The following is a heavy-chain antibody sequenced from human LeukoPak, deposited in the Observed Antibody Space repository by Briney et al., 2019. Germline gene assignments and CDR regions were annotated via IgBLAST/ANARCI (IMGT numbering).Heavy chain of an antibody. J-gene: IGHJ4*02. D-gene: IGHD3-9*01. V-gene: IGHV3-21*01. CDR1: GFTFSSYS. CDR2: ISSRSSYI. Sequence: GGSLRLSCAASGFTFSSYSMNWVRQAPGKGLEWVSSISSRSSYIYSADSVRGRFTISRDNAKNSLYLQMDSLRAEDTAVYYCARTPFDILTGYSGFFDYWGQGTLVTVSS. CDR3: ARTPFDILTGYSGFFDY.